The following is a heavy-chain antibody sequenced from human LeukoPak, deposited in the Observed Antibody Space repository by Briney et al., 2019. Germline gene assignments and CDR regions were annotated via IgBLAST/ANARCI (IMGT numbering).Heavy chain of an antibody. D-gene: IGHD1-26*01. CDR2: INPSGGST. V-gene: IGHV1-46*01. CDR1: GYTFTSCY. CDR3: ARDGSWEGAFDI. J-gene: IGHJ3*02. Sequence: ASVKVSCKASGYTFTSCYMHWVRQAPGQGLEWMGIINPSGGSTSYAQKFQGRVTMTRDMSTSTVYMELSSLRSEDTAVYYCARDGSWEGAFDIWGQGTMVTVSS.